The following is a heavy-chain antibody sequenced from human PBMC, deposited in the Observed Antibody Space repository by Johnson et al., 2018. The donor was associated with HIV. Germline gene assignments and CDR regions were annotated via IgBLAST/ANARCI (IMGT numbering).Heavy chain of an antibody. V-gene: IGHV3-30*04. Sequence: QVQLVESGGGVVQPGKSLRLSCAASRFTFSKYAMHWVRQAPGKGLEWVAVISYDATNKYYVDSVKGRFTISRDNAKNSLYLQMNSLRAEDTAVYYCATPPNHYYDSSGYAFDIWGQGTMVTVSS. CDR2: ISYDATNK. J-gene: IGHJ3*02. CDR3: ATPPNHYYDSSGYAFDI. CDR1: RFTFSKYA. D-gene: IGHD3-22*01.